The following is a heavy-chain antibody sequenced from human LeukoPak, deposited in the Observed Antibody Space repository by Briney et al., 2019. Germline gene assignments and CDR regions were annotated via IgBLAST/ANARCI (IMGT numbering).Heavy chain of an antibody. D-gene: IGHD2-15*01. CDR3: ATTVVVVEGWFDP. J-gene: IGHJ5*02. Sequence: ASVKVSCKASGYTFTGYYMHWVRQAPGQGLELMGWINPNSGGTNYAQKFQGRVTMTMDTSISTAYMEVSRLKSDDTAVYYCATTVVVVEGWFDPWGQGTLVTVSS. CDR2: INPNSGGT. V-gene: IGHV1-2*02. CDR1: GYTFTGYY.